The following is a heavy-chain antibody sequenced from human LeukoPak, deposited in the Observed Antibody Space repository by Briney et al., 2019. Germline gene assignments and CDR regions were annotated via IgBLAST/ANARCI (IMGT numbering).Heavy chain of an antibody. Sequence: ASVKVSCKASGYDFINYGISWVRQAPGQGLEWMGWRSIYNGNTDYKLQGRVTMTTDTSTSTAYMEVRSLRSDDTAVYYCARGGPFPSGSSSREYYLDYWGQGNPGHRLL. CDR2: RSIYNGNT. J-gene: IGHJ4*02. CDR3: ARGGPFPSGSSSREYYLDY. D-gene: IGHD6-6*01. CDR1: GYDFINYG. V-gene: IGHV1-18*01.